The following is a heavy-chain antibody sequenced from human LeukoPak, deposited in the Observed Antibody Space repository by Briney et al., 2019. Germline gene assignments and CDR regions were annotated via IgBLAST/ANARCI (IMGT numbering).Heavy chain of an antibody. V-gene: IGHV3-33*06. D-gene: IGHD3-22*01. CDR3: AKSNSGYNYIDF. CDR1: GLTFSSYG. Sequence: GGSLRLSCAASGLTFSSYGMHWVRQAPGKGLEWVAGVSYDATNYYYADSVKGRFTISRDNSKNTLSLQMNSLRAEDTAVYFCAKSNSGYNYIDFWGQGALVTVSS. CDR2: VSYDATNY. J-gene: IGHJ4*02.